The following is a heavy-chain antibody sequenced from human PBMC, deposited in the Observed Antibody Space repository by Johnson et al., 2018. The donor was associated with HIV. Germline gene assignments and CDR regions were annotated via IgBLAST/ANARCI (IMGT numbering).Heavy chain of an antibody. Sequence: HVQLVESGGGVVQPGRSLRLSCAASGFTFSSYAMHWVRQAPGMGLEWVADISYDGRNKYYADSVKGRFTISRDNSKSTLYLQMNSLRAEDTAVYYCARVRSGRENVFDIWGQGTMVTVSS. CDR1: GFTFSSYA. CDR3: ARVRSGRENVFDI. D-gene: IGHD1-26*01. J-gene: IGHJ3*02. CDR2: ISYDGRNK. V-gene: IGHV3-30*04.